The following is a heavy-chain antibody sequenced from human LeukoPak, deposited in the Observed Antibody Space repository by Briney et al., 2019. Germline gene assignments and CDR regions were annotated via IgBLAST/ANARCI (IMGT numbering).Heavy chain of an antibody. Sequence: ASVKVSCKASGYTFTSYGISWVRQAPGQGLEWMGWISAYNGNTNYAQKLQGRVTVTTDTSTSTAYMELRSLRSDDTAVYYCARDRSIAAPLNYYYYYGMDIWGQGTTVTVSS. CDR1: GYTFTSYG. V-gene: IGHV1-18*01. CDR3: ARDRSIAAPLNYYYYYGMDI. D-gene: IGHD6-6*01. CDR2: ISAYNGNT. J-gene: IGHJ6*01.